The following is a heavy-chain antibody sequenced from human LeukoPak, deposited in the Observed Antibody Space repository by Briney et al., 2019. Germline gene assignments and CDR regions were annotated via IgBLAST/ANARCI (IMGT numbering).Heavy chain of an antibody. CDR2: MNPNSGNT. Sequence: ASVKVSCKASGYTFTSYDINWVRQATGQGLEWMGWMNPNSGNTGYAQKFQGRVTMTRNTSISTAYMELSSLRSEDTAVYYCARGRKLRTTVRGMDVWGQGTTVTVSS. CDR3: ARGRKLRTTVRGMDV. V-gene: IGHV1-8*01. CDR1: GYTFTSYD. J-gene: IGHJ6*02. D-gene: IGHD4-17*01.